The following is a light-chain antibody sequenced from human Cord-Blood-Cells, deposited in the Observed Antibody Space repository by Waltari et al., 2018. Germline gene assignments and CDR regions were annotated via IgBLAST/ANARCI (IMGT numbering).Light chain of an antibody. CDR1: SSDVGSYNL. J-gene: IGLJ2*01. CDR3: CSYAGSRV. Sequence: SALTQPASVSGSPGQSITISCTGTSSDVGSYNLVSWYQQHPGKAPKLMLYEGSKRPSGVSNRFSGSKSGNTASLTISGLQAEDEADYYCCSYAGSRVFGGGTKLTVL. CDR2: EGS. V-gene: IGLV2-23*01.